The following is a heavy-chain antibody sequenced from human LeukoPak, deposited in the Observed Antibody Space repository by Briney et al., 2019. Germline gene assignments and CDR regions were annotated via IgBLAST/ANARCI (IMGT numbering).Heavy chain of an antibody. Sequence: SETLSLTCTVSGGSISSYYWSWIRQPPRKGLEWIGYIYNRGSTNYNPSLKSRVTISVDTSKNQFSLKLSSVTAADTAVYYCARVEPAATRGAFDIWGQGTMVTVSS. CDR2: IYNRGST. CDR3: ARVEPAATRGAFDI. J-gene: IGHJ3*02. V-gene: IGHV4-59*01. D-gene: IGHD2-2*01. CDR1: GGSISSYY.